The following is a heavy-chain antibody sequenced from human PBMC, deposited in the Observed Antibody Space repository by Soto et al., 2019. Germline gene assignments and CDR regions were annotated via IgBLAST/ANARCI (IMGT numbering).Heavy chain of an antibody. J-gene: IGHJ4*02. D-gene: IGHD1-26*01. CDR2: ISAYNGNT. CDR3: ARGGQWDFLSDY. CDR1: GYSLTRDY. Sequence: ASVKVSCKASGYSLTRDYINWVRQAPGQGLEWMGWISAYNGNTHYEEKLQGRVTLTTDTSTSTAYMELRSLRSDDTAVYFCARGGQWDFLSDYWGQGTLVTSP. V-gene: IGHV1-18*01.